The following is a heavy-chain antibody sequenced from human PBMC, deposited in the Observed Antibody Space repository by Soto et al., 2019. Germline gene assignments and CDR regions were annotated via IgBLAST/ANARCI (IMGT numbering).Heavy chain of an antibody. CDR3: AKDGDTRTTMFGGLQPSPLDY. J-gene: IGHJ4*02. Sequence: QGQLVESGGGVAQPGRSLRLSCAGFASNFGSYSIHWARQAPGKGLEWVAVIWSDGSQIHYTDSVKGRFTVSRDNSSNIGFLQKDRLRIEGSAVNFCAKDGDTRTTMFGGLQPSPLDYWGQGIPVTVSS. CDR1: ASNFGSYS. D-gene: IGHD3-3*01. V-gene: IGHV3-33*06. CDR2: IWSDGSQI.